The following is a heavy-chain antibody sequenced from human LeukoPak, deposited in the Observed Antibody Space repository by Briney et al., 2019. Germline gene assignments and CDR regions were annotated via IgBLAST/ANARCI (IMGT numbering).Heavy chain of an antibody. CDR3: VKDAQRGFDYSNSLQH. CDR2: IWSDATNQ. CDR1: GFTFSHYG. J-gene: IGHJ4*02. Sequence: PAGSLRLSCEASGFTFSHYGMHWVRQAPGKGLEWVAVIWSDATNQYYSDPVKGRFTISRDNFKRTVSLQMNSLRAEDTAVYYCVKDAQRGFDYSNSLQHWGQGSLVTVSS. D-gene: IGHD4-11*01. V-gene: IGHV3-33*06.